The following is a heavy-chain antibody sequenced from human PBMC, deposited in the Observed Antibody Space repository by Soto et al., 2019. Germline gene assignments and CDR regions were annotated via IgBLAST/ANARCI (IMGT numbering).Heavy chain of an antibody. CDR2: IDGSGGDI. Sequence: EVQLLESGGGLVQPGGSLRLSCAASGFTFSSYAMGWVRQAPATGLEWVSVIDGSGGDISFVDSVKGRFTISRDNSKNTLYLHMNSLRAEDTARYYCVKETVAAAYVETSPFDFWGQGTLVTVSS. CDR1: GFTFSSYA. J-gene: IGHJ4*02. D-gene: IGHD2-15*01. CDR3: VKETVAAAYVETSPFDF. V-gene: IGHV3-23*01.